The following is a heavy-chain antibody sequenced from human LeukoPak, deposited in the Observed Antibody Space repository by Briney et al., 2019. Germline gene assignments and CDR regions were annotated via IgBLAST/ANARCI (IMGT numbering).Heavy chain of an antibody. CDR1: GFTFSSYA. D-gene: IGHD3-9*01. J-gene: IGHJ4*02. V-gene: IGHV3-23*01. CDR2: VGGGGGDT. CDR3: AKDFGIGLRYFDWNY. Sequence: GGSLRLSCAASGFTFSSYAMSWVLQAPGKGLEWVSAVGGGGGDTYYADSVKGRFTISRDNPKNTLYLQMNSLRAEDSAVYYCAKDFGIGLRYFDWNYWGQGTLVTVSS.